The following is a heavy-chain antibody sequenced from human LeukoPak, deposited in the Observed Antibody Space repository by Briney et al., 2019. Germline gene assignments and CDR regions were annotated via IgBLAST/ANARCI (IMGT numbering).Heavy chain of an antibody. CDR2: ISLDGTNR. J-gene: IGHJ5*02. Sequence: GGSLRLSCAASGFTFSSYTMNWVRQAPGKGLEWVAMISLDGTNRNYADSVEGRFTISRDNSKNTLYLQMSSVRPEDTAFYYCARSYSTSWYSTDWFDPWGQGTLVTVSS. CDR1: GFTFSSYT. V-gene: IGHV3-30*04. D-gene: IGHD6-13*01. CDR3: ARSYSTSWYSTDWFDP.